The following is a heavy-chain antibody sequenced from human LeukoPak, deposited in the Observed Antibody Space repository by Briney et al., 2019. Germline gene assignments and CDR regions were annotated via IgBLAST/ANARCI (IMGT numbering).Heavy chain of an antibody. D-gene: IGHD5-24*01. V-gene: IGHV3-64D*09. CDR3: VNVMANDAFDI. Sequence: GGSLRLSCAASGFTLSSYVMHWVRQAPGKGLEYVSAISSNGGSTYYADSVKGRFTISRDNSKNTLYLQMSSLRAEDTAVYYCVNVMANDAFDIWGQGTMVTVSS. J-gene: IGHJ3*02. CDR1: GFTLSSYV. CDR2: ISSNGGST.